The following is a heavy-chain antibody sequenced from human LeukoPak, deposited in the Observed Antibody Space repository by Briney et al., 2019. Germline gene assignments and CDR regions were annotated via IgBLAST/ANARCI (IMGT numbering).Heavy chain of an antibody. CDR1: GGSISSGDYY. CDR2: IYYSGST. CDR3: ARGTDYDFWSGYPLDY. J-gene: IGHJ4*02. D-gene: IGHD3-3*01. Sequence: PSETLSLTCTVSGGSISSGDYYWSWIRQPPGKGLEWIGYIYYSGSTNYNPSLKSRVTISVDRSKNQFSLKLSSVTAADTAVYYCARGTDYDFWSGYPLDYWGQGTLVTVSS. V-gene: IGHV4-61*08.